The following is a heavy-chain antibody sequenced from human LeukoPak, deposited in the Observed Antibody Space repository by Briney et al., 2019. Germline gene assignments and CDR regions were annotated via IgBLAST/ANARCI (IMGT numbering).Heavy chain of an antibody. CDR1: GFTFSSYS. CDR3: ARVADDFWSGGFDY. V-gene: IGHV3-21*01. Sequence: GGSLRLSCAASGFTFSSYSMNWVRQAPGKGLEWVSSISSSSSYIYYADSVKGRFTISRDNAKNSLYLQMNSLRAEDTAVYYCARVADDFWSGGFDYWGQGTLVTVSS. J-gene: IGHJ4*02. D-gene: IGHD3-3*01. CDR2: ISSSSSYI.